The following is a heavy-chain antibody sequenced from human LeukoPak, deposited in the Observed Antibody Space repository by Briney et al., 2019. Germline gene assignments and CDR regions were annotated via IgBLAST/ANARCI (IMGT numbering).Heavy chain of an antibody. CDR3: ARGDLLVVTVSRPDTWFDP. CDR1: GGSITSSSYY. V-gene: IGHV4-39*01. Sequence: SETLSLTCTVSGGSITSSSYYWGWIRQPPGKGLEWIGTISYSGGTYYNPSLKSRVTLSVDTSKNQFSLRLNSVTAADTALYYCARGDLLVVTVSRPDTWFDPWVQGTLVTVSS. D-gene: IGHD2-21*02. J-gene: IGHJ5*02. CDR2: ISYSGGT.